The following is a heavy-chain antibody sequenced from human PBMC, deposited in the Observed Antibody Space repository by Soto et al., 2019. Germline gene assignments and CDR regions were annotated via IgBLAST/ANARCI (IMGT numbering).Heavy chain of an antibody. CDR1: GLTFTTSA. D-gene: IGHD6-19*01. CDR3: AKCTVCTILSSGWCNWFDP. V-gene: IGHV3-23*01. CDR2: IRGGSGGT. J-gene: IGHJ5*02. Sequence: EVQLLESGGGLVQPGGSLRLSCAASGLTFTTSAMSWVRQAPGKGLEWVSAIRGGSGGTFYADSVKGRFTISRDDSKNLLYLQMNSLRAEDTAVYFCAKCTVCTILSSGWCNWFDPWGQGTLVTVSS.